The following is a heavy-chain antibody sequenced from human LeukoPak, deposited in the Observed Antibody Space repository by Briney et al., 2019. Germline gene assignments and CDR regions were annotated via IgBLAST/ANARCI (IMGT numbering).Heavy chain of an antibody. CDR1: GYTFTSYG. CDR2: ISAYNGNT. CDR3: ARRVCGGDCYEFDY. J-gene: IGHJ4*02. Sequence: GASVKVSCKASGYTFTSYGISWVRQASGQGLEWMGWISAYNGNTNYAQKLQGRVTMTTDISTSTAYMELRSLSSDDTAVYYCARRVCGGDCYEFDYWGQGTLVTVSS. D-gene: IGHD2-21*02. V-gene: IGHV1-18*01.